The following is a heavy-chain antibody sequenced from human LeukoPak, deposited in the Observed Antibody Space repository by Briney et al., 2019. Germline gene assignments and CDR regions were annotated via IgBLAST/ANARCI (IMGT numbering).Heavy chain of an antibody. V-gene: IGHV3-30*18. CDR3: AKDAATPALDY. CDR2: ISYDGSDK. J-gene: IGHJ4*02. CDR1: GFTFSRRG. D-gene: IGHD2-15*01. Sequence: GGSLRLSCAASGFTFSRRGMHWVRQAPGKGLEWVAVISYDGSDKYYADFVKGRFTISRDNPKSTLFLQINSLRGEGTAVYYCAKDAATPALDYWGQGTLVTVSS.